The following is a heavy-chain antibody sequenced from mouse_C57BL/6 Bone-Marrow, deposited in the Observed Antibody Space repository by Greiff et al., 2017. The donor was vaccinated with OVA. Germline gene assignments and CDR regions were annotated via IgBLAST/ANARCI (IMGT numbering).Heavy chain of an antibody. D-gene: IGHD1-1*01. V-gene: IGHV1-62-2*01. Sequence: QVQLQQSGAELVKPGASVKLSCKASGYTFTEYTIHWVKQRSGQGLEWIGWFYPGSGSIKYNEKFKDKATLTADKSSSTVYMELSRLRSEDSAVYFCARHEEVYYYGSSWYFDVWGTGTTVTVSS. CDR1: GYTFTEYT. J-gene: IGHJ1*03. CDR2: FYPGSGSI. CDR3: ARHEEVYYYGSSWYFDV.